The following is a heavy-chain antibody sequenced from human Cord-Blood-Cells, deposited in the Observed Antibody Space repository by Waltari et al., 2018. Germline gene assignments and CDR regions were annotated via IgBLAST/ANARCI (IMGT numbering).Heavy chain of an antibody. CDR3: AKEIAAAGSPLDY. CDR2: ISYDGSNK. CDR1: GFPFSSYG. D-gene: IGHD6-13*01. Sequence: QVQLVESGGGVVQPGRSLRLSCAASGFPFSSYGMHWVRQAPGKGLEWVAVISYDGSNKYYADSVKGRFTISRDNSKNTLYLQMNSLRAEDTAVYYCAKEIAAAGSPLDYWGQGTLVTVSS. J-gene: IGHJ4*02. V-gene: IGHV3-30*18.